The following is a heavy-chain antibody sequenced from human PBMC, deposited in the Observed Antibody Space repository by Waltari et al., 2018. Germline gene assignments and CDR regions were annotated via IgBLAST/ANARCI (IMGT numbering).Heavy chain of an antibody. Sequence: EVRLAESGGGLVKPGGSLRLACTASGFDFRDHDLNWGRQAPGTGLEGVSSIGGTHSNIFYADSVKGRFTVSRDNAKNSLYLQMDNLRAEDSGLYFCTRDLYGSGGDWFDPWGQGTLVTVSS. D-gene: IGHD3-10*01. V-gene: IGHV3-21*03. CDR3: TRDLYGSGGDWFDP. CDR2: IGGTHSNI. J-gene: IGHJ5*02. CDR1: GFDFRDHD.